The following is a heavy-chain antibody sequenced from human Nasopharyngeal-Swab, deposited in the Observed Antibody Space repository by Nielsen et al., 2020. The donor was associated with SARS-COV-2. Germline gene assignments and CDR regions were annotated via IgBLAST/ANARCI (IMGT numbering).Heavy chain of an antibody. V-gene: IGHV7-4-1*02. D-gene: IGHD4-17*01. CDR2: INTNTGNP. Sequence: ASVKVSCKASGYTFTSYAMNWVRQAPGQGLEWMGWINTNTGNPTYAQGFTGRFVFSLDTFVSTAYLQISSLKAEDTAVYYCARGLTTVTTWGGYWGQGTLVTISS. J-gene: IGHJ4*02. CDR1: GYTFTSYA. CDR3: ARGLTTVTTWGGY.